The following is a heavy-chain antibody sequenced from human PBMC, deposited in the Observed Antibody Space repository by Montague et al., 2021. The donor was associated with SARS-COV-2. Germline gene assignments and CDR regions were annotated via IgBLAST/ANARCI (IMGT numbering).Heavy chain of an antibody. V-gene: IGHV4-34*01. J-gene: IGHJ6*03. D-gene: IGHD3-10*01. CDR3: ARLRDGVVPSPILGVGPYYSYYYMDV. CDR1: GTSFSGYY. Sequence: ETLSLTCAVHGTSFSGYYWNWIRQPPGKGLEWIGEINHGGSTKYSPSLKSRLTISADTSRNQFSLKLTSVAAADTAVYYCARLRDGVVPSPILGVGPYYSYYYMDVWGRGTTVTVSS. CDR2: INHGGST.